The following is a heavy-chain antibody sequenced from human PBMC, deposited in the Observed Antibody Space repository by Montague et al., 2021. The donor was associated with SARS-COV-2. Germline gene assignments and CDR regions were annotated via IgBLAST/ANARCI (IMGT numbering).Heavy chain of an antibody. J-gene: IGHJ4*02. V-gene: IGHV3-7*01. CDR2: IKQDGSET. Sequence: SLRLSCAASGLAISMYWMTWVRQAPGKGLEWVANIKQDGSETYYADSVKGRFSISRDNIKNSLYLQLNSLRADDTAVYYCGFNSVAGAGDSLGQGTLVTVSS. D-gene: IGHD6-13*01. CDR1: GLAISMYW. CDR3: GFNSVAGAGDS.